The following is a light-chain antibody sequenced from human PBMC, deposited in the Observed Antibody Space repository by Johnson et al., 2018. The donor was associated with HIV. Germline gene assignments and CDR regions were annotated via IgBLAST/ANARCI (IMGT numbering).Light chain of an antibody. Sequence: QSVLTQPPSVSAAPGQRVNISCSGNSSNIENYFVSWYQQLPGAAPRLVIYEDNKRPSGIPARFSGSKSGASATLGITGLQPGDEADYYCGIWDASLSVLYGFGTGTKVTVL. V-gene: IGLV1-51*02. CDR2: EDN. J-gene: IGLJ1*01. CDR3: GIWDASLSVLYG. CDR1: SSNIENYF.